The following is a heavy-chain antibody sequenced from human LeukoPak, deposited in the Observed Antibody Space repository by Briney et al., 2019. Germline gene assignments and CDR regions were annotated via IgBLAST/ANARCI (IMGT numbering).Heavy chain of an antibody. D-gene: IGHD4-17*01. Sequence: GGSLRLSCAASGFTFSNYAMHWVRQAPGKGLEYVSAISSNGGSTYYANSVKGRFTISRDNSKNTLYLQMGSLRAEDTAVYYCASHYGDYSFFDYWGQGTLVTVSS. CDR1: GFTFSNYA. J-gene: IGHJ4*02. CDR2: ISSNGGST. CDR3: ASHYGDYSFFDY. V-gene: IGHV3-64*01.